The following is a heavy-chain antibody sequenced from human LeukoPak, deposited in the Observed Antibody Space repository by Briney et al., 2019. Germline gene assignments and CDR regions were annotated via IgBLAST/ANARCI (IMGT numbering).Heavy chain of an antibody. Sequence: KSGGSLRHSCAASGFTFSSYAMSWVRQATGKGLKWVSSISSSSSYIYYADSVKGRFTISRDNAKNSLYLQMNSLKTEGTAVYYCTGVSRSSWYDYWGQGTLVTVSS. CDR1: GFTFSSYA. CDR3: TGVSRSSWYDY. D-gene: IGHD6-13*01. CDR2: ISSSSSYI. V-gene: IGHV3-21*03. J-gene: IGHJ4*02.